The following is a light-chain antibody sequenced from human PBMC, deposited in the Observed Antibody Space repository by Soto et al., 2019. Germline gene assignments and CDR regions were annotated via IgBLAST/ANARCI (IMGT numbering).Light chain of an antibody. CDR2: GAS. CDR3: QQYNNRPYT. CDR1: RGSGSP. V-gene: IGKV3D-15*01. Sequence: EIVMTRSPATLSVSLGVGAPLSCRPRRGSGSPLAWYQHQPGQAPRLLIYGASSRATGIPPRFSGSGSGTDFTLTISSLQPEDNATYYCQQYNNRPYTFGPGTKVDIK. J-gene: IGKJ1*01.